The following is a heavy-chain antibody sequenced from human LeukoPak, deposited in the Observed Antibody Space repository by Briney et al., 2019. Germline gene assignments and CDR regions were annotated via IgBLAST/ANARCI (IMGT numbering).Heavy chain of an antibody. CDR2: IYYSGST. CDR1: GGSISSYY. V-gene: IGHV4-59*12. J-gene: IGHJ3*01. D-gene: IGHD2-15*01. CDR3: ARGRAGYSLYG. Sequence: SETLSLTCTVSGGSISSYYWSWIRQPPGKGLEWIGYIYYSGSTNYNPSLKSRVTISVDTSKNQFSLKLSSVTAADTAVYYCARGRAGYSLYGWGQGTMVTVSS.